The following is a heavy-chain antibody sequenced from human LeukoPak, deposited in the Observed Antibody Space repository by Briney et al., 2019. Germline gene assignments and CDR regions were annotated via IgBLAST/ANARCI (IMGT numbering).Heavy chain of an antibody. J-gene: IGHJ5*02. V-gene: IGHV4-38-2*02. CDR2: IYHTSST. D-gene: IGHD2-2*01. CDR3: ARGGSRYQLLNWFYP. CDR1: GYSISSGYY. Sequence: SETLSLTCTVSGYSISSGYYWAWIRQTPGKGLEWIGSIYHTSSTYRNPSLRSRVTISVDTSKSQFSLNLTSLTAADTAVYYCARGGSRYQLLNWFYPWGQGTLVTVSS.